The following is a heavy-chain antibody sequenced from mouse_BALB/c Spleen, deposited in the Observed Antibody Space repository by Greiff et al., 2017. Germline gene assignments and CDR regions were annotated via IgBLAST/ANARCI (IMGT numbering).Heavy chain of an antibody. Sequence: LQQPGSELVRPGASVKLSCKASGYTFTSYWMHWVKQRPGQGLEWIGNIYPGSGSTNYDEKFKSKATLTVDTSSSTAYMQLSSLTSEDSAVYYCTRFAGAMDYWGQGTSVTVSS. CDR2: IYPGSGST. J-gene: IGHJ4*01. CDR1: GYTFTSYW. CDR3: TRFAGAMDY. V-gene: IGHV1S22*01.